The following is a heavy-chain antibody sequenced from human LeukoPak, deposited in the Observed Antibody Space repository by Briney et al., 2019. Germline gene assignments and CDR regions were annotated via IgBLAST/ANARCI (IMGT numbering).Heavy chain of an antibody. CDR1: GASFSSSPYF. CDR3: ARAGSSIAARPPDY. CDR2: VSYSGIT. Sequence: SETLSLTCTVSGASFSSSPYFWGWIRQPPGKGLEWIGIVSYSGITYYIPTLNSLVTISLDTSKNQFSLKLASVTAADTAVYYCARAGSSIAARPPDYWGQGTLVTVSS. J-gene: IGHJ4*02. V-gene: IGHV4-39*07. D-gene: IGHD6-6*01.